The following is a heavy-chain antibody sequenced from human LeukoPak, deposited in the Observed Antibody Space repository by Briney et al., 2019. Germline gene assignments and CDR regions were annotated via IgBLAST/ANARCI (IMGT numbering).Heavy chain of an antibody. D-gene: IGHD2-15*01. CDR3: AGNVVVAAFQDNYFDY. V-gene: IGHV4-59*01. Sequence: PSETLSLTCTVSGGSISSYYWSWIRQPPGKGLEWIGYIYYSGSTNYNPSLKSRVTISVDTSKNQFSLKLSSVTAADTAVYYCAGNVVVAAFQDNYFDYWDQGTLVTVSS. J-gene: IGHJ4*02. CDR1: GGSISSYY. CDR2: IYYSGST.